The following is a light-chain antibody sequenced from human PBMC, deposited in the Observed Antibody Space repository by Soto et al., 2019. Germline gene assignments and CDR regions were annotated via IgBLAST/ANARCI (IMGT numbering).Light chain of an antibody. CDR3: QQYTAWPLT. Sequence: LMSESPGARSMSPGETTTLSCRASQSVYSNLAWYQQKPGQAPRLLIYGASTRATGFPASFSGSGSGTEFTLTISSLQSEDFAVYYCQQYTAWPLTFGGGTKVDI. CDR2: GAS. CDR1: QSVYSN. J-gene: IGKJ4*01. V-gene: IGKV3-15*01.